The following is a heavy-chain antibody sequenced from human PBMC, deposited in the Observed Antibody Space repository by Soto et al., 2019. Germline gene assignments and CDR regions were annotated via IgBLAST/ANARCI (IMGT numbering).Heavy chain of an antibody. D-gene: IGHD6-19*01. Sequence: QLQLQESGPGLVKPSETLSLTCTVSGGSISSSSYYWGWIRQPPGKGLEWIGSIYYSGSTYYNPSLESRVTISVDTSKNQFSLKLSSVTAADTAVYYCVPGSGWYWFDPWGQGTLVTVSS. CDR2: IYYSGST. CDR3: VPGSGWYWFDP. V-gene: IGHV4-39*01. CDR1: GGSISSSSYY. J-gene: IGHJ5*02.